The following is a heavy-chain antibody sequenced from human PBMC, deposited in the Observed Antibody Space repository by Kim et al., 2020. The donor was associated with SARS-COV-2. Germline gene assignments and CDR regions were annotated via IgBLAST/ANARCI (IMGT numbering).Heavy chain of an antibody. J-gene: IGHJ5*02. D-gene: IGHD1-1*01. CDR3: ASTGTRGGRWFDP. V-gene: IGHV1-69*01. Sequence: YAPKFQGRVTITADESTSTAYMELSSLRSEDTAVYYCASTGTRGGRWFDPWGQGTLVTVSS.